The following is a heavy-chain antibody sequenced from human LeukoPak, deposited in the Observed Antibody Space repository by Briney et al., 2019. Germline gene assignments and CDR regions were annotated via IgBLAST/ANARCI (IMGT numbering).Heavy chain of an antibody. CDR3: ARETPYYSIQDY. J-gene: IGHJ4*02. CDR1: GGSISSYY. V-gene: IGHV4-4*07. CDR2: IYTSGST. D-gene: IGHD3-10*01. Sequence: SETPSLTCTVSGGSISSYYWSWIRQPARKGLEWIGRIYTSGSTNYNPSLKSRVTMSVDTSKNQFSLKLSSVTAADTAVYYCARETPYYSIQDYWGQGTLVTVSS.